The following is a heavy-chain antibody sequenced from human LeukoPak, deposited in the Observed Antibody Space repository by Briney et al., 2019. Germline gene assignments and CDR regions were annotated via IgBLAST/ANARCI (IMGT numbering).Heavy chain of an antibody. Sequence: ASVKLSCKVSGYTLSELSMHWVRQTPGKGLEWMGGFNPEGGDTIYAQNFQGRLTMTEDTSTDTAYMELSSLRSEDTAVYYCATDFGYFVWLLTDFWGQGTLVTVSS. CDR3: ATDFGYFVWLLTDF. V-gene: IGHV1-24*01. J-gene: IGHJ4*02. CDR2: FNPEGGDT. CDR1: GYTLSELS. D-gene: IGHD3-9*01.